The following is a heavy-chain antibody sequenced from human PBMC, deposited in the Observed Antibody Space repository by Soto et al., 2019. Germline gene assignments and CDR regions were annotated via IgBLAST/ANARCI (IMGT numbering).Heavy chain of an antibody. V-gene: IGHV3-23*01. Sequence: EVQVLESGGALVQPGGSLRLSCAASGFTFRKHAMTWVRQAPGQGLEYDSSITASGSATFYAASVRGRFAISRDNAKNTLYLQMSSLRAEDTALYYCAKDVADRGIASWGKGTLVTVSS. CDR3: AKDVADRGIAS. J-gene: IGHJ5*02. CDR1: GFTFRKHA. CDR2: ITASGSAT. D-gene: IGHD2-21*01.